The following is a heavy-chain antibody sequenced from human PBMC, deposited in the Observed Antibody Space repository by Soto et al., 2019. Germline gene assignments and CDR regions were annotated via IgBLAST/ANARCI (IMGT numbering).Heavy chain of an antibody. V-gene: IGHV3-23*01. CDR2: ITSSGAA. Sequence: GGSLRLSCEASGFTCNNYAIAWVRQAPGKGLEWVSGITSSGAAYYADSVKGRFTISRDNSKNTLYLQMNSLRAEDTAVYYCAKGESSVSARDFDPWGQGTLVTVSS. D-gene: IGHD3-22*01. J-gene: IGHJ5*02. CDR3: AKGESSVSARDFDP. CDR1: GFTCNNYA.